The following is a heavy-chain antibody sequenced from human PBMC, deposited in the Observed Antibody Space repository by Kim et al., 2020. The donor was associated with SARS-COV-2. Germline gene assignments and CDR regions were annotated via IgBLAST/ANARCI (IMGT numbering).Heavy chain of an antibody. CDR1: GYTFTSYG. Sequence: ASVKVSCKASGYTFTSYGISWVRQAPGHGLALLGWLRAYTVNTPYSPTLQGRVTMTTDTSTSTAYMELRSLRSDDTAVYYCARDQEIAGIAVAGLDYWGQGTLVTVSS. D-gene: IGHD6-19*01. CDR3: ARDQEIAGIAVAGLDY. V-gene: IGHV1-18*01. CDR2: LRAYTVNT. J-gene: IGHJ4*02.